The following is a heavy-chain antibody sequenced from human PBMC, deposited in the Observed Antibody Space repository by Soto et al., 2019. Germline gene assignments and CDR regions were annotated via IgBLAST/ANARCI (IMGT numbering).Heavy chain of an antibody. CDR1: GFSLSSSGVG. Sequence: QITLKESGPTLVRPTQTLTLTCTFSGFSLSSSGVGVGWIRQPPGKALEWLALVYWDDDHRYSPSLKNRLTIIKDPSQNQVVPTMTKLDPADTATYYCAREVYSSTYFDSWGQGTLVTVSS. J-gene: IGHJ4*02. D-gene: IGHD6-13*01. CDR2: VYWDDDH. V-gene: IGHV2-5*02. CDR3: AREVYSSTYFDS.